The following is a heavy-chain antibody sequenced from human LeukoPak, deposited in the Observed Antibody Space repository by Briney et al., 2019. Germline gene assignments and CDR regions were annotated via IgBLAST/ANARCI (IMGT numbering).Heavy chain of an antibody. CDR3: ARDQGSGWHGRELDY. D-gene: IGHD6-19*01. CDR1: GASISSYY. Sequence: PSETLSLTCTVSGASISSYYWSWIRQPAGKGLEWIGRINTGGSTNDNPSLKSRVTMSIDTSKNQFSLKLSSVTAADTAVYYCARDQGSGWHGRELDYWGQGTLVTVSS. CDR2: INTGGST. J-gene: IGHJ4*02. V-gene: IGHV4-4*07.